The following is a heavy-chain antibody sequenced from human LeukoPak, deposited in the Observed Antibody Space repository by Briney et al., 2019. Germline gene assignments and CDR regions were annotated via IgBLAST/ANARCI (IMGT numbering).Heavy chain of an antibody. V-gene: IGHV4-38-2*01. CDR2: IYHSGGT. CDR1: GYSISSGHY. D-gene: IGHD2-15*01. J-gene: IGHJ4*02. CDR3: ARPSGGYPVYYFDY. Sequence: SETLSLTCAVSGYSISSGHYWGWIRQPPGRGLEWIGSIYHSGGTYYNASLKSRVTISVDTSKNQFSLKLSSMTAADTAAYYCARPSGGYPVYYFDYWGQGTLVTVSS.